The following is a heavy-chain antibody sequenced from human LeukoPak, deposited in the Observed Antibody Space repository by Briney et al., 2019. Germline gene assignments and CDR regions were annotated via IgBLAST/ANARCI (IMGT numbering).Heavy chain of an antibody. D-gene: IGHD3-22*01. CDR3: AKDLIWGITTSAFDI. V-gene: IGHV3-23*01. J-gene: IGHJ3*02. CDR1: GFTFSSYA. CDR2: ISTGGDFT. Sequence: GGSLRLSCADSGFTFSSYAMTWVRQAPGKGLEWVSAISTGGDFTNYADSVKGRFTISRDNSKNTLYLQMNSLRAEDTAVYYCAKDLIWGITTSAFDIWGQGTMVTVSS.